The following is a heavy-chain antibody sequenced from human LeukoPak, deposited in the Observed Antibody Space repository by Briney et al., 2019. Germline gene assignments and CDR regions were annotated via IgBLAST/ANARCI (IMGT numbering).Heavy chain of an antibody. CDR2: INGDGRTT. Sequence: GGSLRLSCAASGFTFNTYTMNWVRQAPGKGLEYVSVINGDGRTTYYIDSVKGRFTISRDNSKNTLYLQMSSLSTEDTAVYYCVGDQVDDTGYLRWGQGTRVTVSS. D-gene: IGHD5-12*01. J-gene: IGHJ4*02. V-gene: IGHV3-64D*06. CDR3: VGDQVDDTGYLR. CDR1: GFTFNTYT.